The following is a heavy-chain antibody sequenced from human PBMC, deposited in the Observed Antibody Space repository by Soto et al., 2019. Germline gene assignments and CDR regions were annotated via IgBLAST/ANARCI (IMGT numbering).Heavy chain of an antibody. CDR2: IIPIFGTA. D-gene: IGHD2-2*01. CDR3: ARGVVLVPAAIDWFDP. J-gene: IGHJ5*02. Sequence: QVELVQSGAEVKKPGSSVKVSCKASGGTFSSYAISWVRQAPGQGLEWMGGIIPIFGTANYAQKFQGRVTITADESTSTAYMELSSLRSDDTAVYYCARGVVLVPAAIDWFDPWGQGTLVTVSS. V-gene: IGHV1-69*12. CDR1: GGTFSSYA.